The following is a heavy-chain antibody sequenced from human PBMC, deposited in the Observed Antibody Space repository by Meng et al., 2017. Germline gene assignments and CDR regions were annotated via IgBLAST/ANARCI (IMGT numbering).Heavy chain of an antibody. D-gene: IGHD2-15*01. CDR3: ARDYREYCSGGSCYYFDY. J-gene: IGHJ4*02. CDR1: GWTFSSYT. CDR2: IIPNCGRT. Sequence: LVLSGSGLRYPEPAVKLSCKAAGWTFSSYTISWVQQAPGQGRDWMGRIIPNCGRTNYAQKVQCSVTMTRDTSISTAYLALSRLRSDDTAVYYCARDYREYCSGGSCYYFDYWGQGTLVTVSS. V-gene: IGHV1-2*02.